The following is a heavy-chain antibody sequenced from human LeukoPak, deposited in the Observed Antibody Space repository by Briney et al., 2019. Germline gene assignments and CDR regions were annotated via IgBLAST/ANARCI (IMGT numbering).Heavy chain of an antibody. CDR1: GFTFSSYS. D-gene: IGHD2-2*01. V-gene: IGHV3-48*01. Sequence: PGGSLRLSCAASGFTFSSYSMNWVRQAPGKGVEWVSYISSSSSTIYYADSVKGRFTISRDNAKNSLYLQMNSLRAEDTAVYYCARDRVEYQLPTRRTYYFDYWGQGTLVTVSS. J-gene: IGHJ4*02. CDR2: ISSSSSTI. CDR3: ARDRVEYQLPTRRTYYFDY.